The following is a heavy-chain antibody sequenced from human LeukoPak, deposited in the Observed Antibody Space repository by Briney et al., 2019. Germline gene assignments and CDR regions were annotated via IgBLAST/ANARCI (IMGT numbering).Heavy chain of an antibody. CDR3: AGAYNWNLYYYYYGMDV. D-gene: IGHD1-20*01. CDR2: INAGNGNT. V-gene: IGHV1-3*01. CDR1: GYTSTSYA. Sequence: ASVKVSCKASGYTSTSYAMHWVRQAPGQRLEWMGWINAGNGNTKYSQKFQGRVTITRDTSASTAYMELSSLRSEDTAVYYCAGAYNWNLYYYYYGMDVWGQGTTVTVSS. J-gene: IGHJ6*02.